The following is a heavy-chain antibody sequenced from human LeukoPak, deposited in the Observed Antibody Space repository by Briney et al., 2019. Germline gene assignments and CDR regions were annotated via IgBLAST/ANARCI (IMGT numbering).Heavy chain of an antibody. CDR3: ARERTVTDASDI. J-gene: IGHJ3*02. CDR1: GGSISNYY. CDR2: IYYSGFT. D-gene: IGHD4-17*01. Sequence: SETLSLTCTVSGGSISNYYWTWIRQPPGKGLEWIGYIYYSGFTNYNPSLKSRVTISVDTSKNQFSLKLSSVTAADTAVYYCARERTVTDASDIWGQGTMVTVSS. V-gene: IGHV4-59*01.